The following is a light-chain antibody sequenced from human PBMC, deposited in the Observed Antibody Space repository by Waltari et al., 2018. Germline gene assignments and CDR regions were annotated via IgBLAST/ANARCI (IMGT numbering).Light chain of an antibody. Sequence: QSALTQPASVSGSPGQSITFSCPGTSSDVGGFNFVSWYQQLPGRAPKLVIYDVSDRPSGVSDRFSGSKSGTTASLTISGLQAEDEADYYCSSYTSSSTPVFGGGTKLTVL. J-gene: IGLJ3*02. CDR1: SSDVGGFNF. CDR3: SSYTSSSTPV. CDR2: DVS. V-gene: IGLV2-14*03.